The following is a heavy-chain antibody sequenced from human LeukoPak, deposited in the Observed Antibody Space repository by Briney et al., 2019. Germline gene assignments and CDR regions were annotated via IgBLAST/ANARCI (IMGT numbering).Heavy chain of an antibody. CDR2: IGVTGGT. V-gene: IGHV3-13*01. CDR3: TKEFCGSRAACAGGSCYDF. J-gene: IGHJ2*01. CDR1: GFTFCKDD. D-gene: IGHD2-15*01. Sequence: PGGSLRLSCAASGFTFCKDDFHWVRQAPGKALVGVAAIGVTGGTYYADCVKGGFTICREDAANSLYLQMRSLGAGDTALYYCTKEFCGSRAACAGGSCYDFWGRGALVTVSS.